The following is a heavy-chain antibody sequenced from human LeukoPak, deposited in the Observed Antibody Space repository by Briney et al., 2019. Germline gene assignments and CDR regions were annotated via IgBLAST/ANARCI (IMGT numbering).Heavy chain of an antibody. Sequence: SQTLSLTCAISGDSVSANGAAWHWIRQSPSRGLEWLGSTYYRSKWYNDYAVSVKSRITINPDTSKNQFSLQLNSVTPEDTAVYYCARVPYYDFQADAFDIWGQGTMVTVSS. D-gene: IGHD3-3*01. CDR1: GDSVSANGAA. CDR3: ARVPYYDFQADAFDI. CDR2: TYYRSKWYN. V-gene: IGHV6-1*01. J-gene: IGHJ3*02.